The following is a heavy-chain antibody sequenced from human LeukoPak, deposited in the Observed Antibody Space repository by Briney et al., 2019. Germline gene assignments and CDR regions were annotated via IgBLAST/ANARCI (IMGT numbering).Heavy chain of an antibody. CDR2: IYDSEGT. CDR1: GVSISNAGYL. CDR3: ARGTYYYYMDV. V-gene: IGHV4-30-2*01. J-gene: IGHJ6*03. Sequence: SETLSLTCTVSGVSISNAGYLWSWIRQPPGKGLEYIGYIYDSEGTYYNPSLKSRVTVSVDRSKNQFSLKLSSVTAADTAVYYCARGTYYYYMDVWGKGTTVTVSS.